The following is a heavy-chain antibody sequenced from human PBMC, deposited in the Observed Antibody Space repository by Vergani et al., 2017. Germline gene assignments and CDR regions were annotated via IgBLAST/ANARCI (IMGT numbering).Heavy chain of an antibody. J-gene: IGHJ4*02. CDR1: GGSFSGYY. CDR3: ARGDRVGATTGGVDY. Sequence: QVQLQQWGAGLLKPSETLSLTCAVYGGSFSGYYWSWIRQRPGKGLEWIGEINHSGSTNYNPSLKSRVTKSVDTSKNQFSLKLSSVTAADTAVYYCARGDRVGATTGGVDYWGQGTLVTVSS. D-gene: IGHD1-26*01. V-gene: IGHV4-34*01. CDR2: INHSGST.